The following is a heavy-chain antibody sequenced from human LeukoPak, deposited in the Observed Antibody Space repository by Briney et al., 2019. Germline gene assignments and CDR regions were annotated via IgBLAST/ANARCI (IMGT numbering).Heavy chain of an antibody. CDR1: GGSISSYY. CDR3: ARDRITMVRGVIDYYYYYMDV. CDR2: IYTSGST. V-gene: IGHV4-4*07. J-gene: IGHJ6*03. D-gene: IGHD3-10*01. Sequence: SETLSLTCTVSGGSISSYYWSWIRQPAGKGLEWIGRIYTSGSTNYHPSLKSRVTMSVDTSKNQFSLRLSSVTAADTAVYYCARDRITMVRGVIDYYYYYMDVWGKGTTVTVSS.